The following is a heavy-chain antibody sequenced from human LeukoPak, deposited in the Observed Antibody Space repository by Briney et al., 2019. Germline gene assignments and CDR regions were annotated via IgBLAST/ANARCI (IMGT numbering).Heavy chain of an antibody. CDR3: ARWYYYDSSGYFDY. Sequence: SETPSLTCTVSGYSISSGYYWGWIRQPPGKGLEWIGSIYHSGSTYYNPSLKSRVTISVDTSKNQFSLKLSSVTAADTAVYYCARWYYYDSSGYFDYWGQGTLVTVSS. D-gene: IGHD3-22*01. J-gene: IGHJ4*02. CDR2: IYHSGST. V-gene: IGHV4-38-2*02. CDR1: GYSISSGYY.